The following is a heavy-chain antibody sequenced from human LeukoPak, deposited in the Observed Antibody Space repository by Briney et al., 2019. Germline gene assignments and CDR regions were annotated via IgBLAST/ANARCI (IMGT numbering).Heavy chain of an antibody. CDR2: LWYDGSNK. Sequence: PGRSLRLSCAASGFTFSSYGMHWVRQAPGKGLEWVAVLWYDGSNKYYADSVKGRFTISRDNSKNTLYLQMNSLGAEDTAVYYCARQGLLGWPRPYYFDYWGQGTLVTVSS. CDR3: ARQGLLGWPRPYYFDY. D-gene: IGHD2-15*01. J-gene: IGHJ4*02. V-gene: IGHV3-33*01. CDR1: GFTFSSYG.